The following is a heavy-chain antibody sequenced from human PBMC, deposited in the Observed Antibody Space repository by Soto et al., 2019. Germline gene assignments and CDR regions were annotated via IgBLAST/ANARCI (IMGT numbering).Heavy chain of an antibody. CDR1: GFTFSSYG. Sequence: QVQLVESGGGVVQPGRSLRLSCVASGFTFSSYGMHWVRQAPGKGLEWVAIISYDGSNTYSADSVKGRFTISRDNSKKTRYLQMNSLRAEDTSVYYCAKEGGLSGSYYISSTYYFDYWGQGTLVTVSS. V-gene: IGHV3-30*18. CDR2: ISYDGSNT. D-gene: IGHD1-26*01. CDR3: AKEGGLSGSYYISSTYYFDY. J-gene: IGHJ4*02.